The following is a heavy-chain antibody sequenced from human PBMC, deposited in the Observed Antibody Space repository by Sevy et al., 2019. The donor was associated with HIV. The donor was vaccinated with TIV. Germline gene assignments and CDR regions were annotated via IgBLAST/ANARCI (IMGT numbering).Heavy chain of an antibody. J-gene: IGHJ4*02. Sequence: GGSLRLSCAASGFTFSNAWMNWVRQAPGKGLEWVGRIKSKTDGGTTDYAPPVKGRFTISRDDSKNTRYLQMNSLKTEDTAVYYCTTDLQWLGQTYFDYWGQGTLVTVSS. V-gene: IGHV3-15*07. D-gene: IGHD6-19*01. CDR2: IKSKTDGGTT. CDR3: TTDLQWLGQTYFDY. CDR1: GFTFSNAW.